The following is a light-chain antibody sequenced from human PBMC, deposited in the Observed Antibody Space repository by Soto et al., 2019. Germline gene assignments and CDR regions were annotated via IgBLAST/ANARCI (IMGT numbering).Light chain of an antibody. J-gene: IGLJ2*01. CDR2: LEGSGSY. CDR3: ETWDSNTVV. CDR1: SGHSSYI. Sequence: QPVLTQSSSASASLGSSVKPTCTLSSGHSSYIIAWHQQQPGKAPRYLMKLEGSGSYNKGSGVPDRFSGSSSGADRYLTISNLQFEDEADYYCETWDSNTVVFGGGTKVTVL. V-gene: IGLV4-60*02.